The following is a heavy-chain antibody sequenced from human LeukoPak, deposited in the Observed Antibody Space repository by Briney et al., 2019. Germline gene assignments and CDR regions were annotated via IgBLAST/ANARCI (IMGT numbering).Heavy chain of an antibody. J-gene: IGHJ4*02. D-gene: IGHD6-19*01. CDR1: GFTFSSYA. CDR3: AKWSVAGSPFDY. V-gene: IGHV3-23*01. Sequence: SGGSLRLSCAASGFTFSSYAMSWVRQAPGKGPEWVSAISGSGGSTYYADSVKGRFTISRDNSKNTLYLQMNSLRAEDTAVYYCAKWSVAGSPFDYWGQGTLVTVSS. CDR2: ISGSGGST.